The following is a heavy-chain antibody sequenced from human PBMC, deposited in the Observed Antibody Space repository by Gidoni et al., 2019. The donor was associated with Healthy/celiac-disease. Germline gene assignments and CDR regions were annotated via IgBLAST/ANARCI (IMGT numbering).Heavy chain of an antibody. CDR1: GGTFSSYA. CDR3: ARSIVVVPATPLYYFDY. J-gene: IGHJ4*02. V-gene: IGHV1-69*01. D-gene: IGHD2-2*01. Sequence: QVQLVQSGAEVKKPGSSVKVSCKASGGTFSSYAISWVRQAPGQGLEWMGGIIPIFGTANYAQKFQGRVTITADESTSTAYMELSSLRSEDTAVYYCARSIVVVPATPLYYFDYWGQGTLVTVSS. CDR2: IIPIFGTA.